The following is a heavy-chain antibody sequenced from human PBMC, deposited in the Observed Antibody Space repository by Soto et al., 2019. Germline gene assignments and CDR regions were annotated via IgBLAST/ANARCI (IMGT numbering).Heavy chain of an antibody. V-gene: IGHV1-18*01. J-gene: IGHJ6*02. CDR1: GYTFTSYG. D-gene: IGHD3-10*01. Sequence: ASVKVSCKASGYTFTSYGISWVRQAPGQGLEWMGWISAYNGNTNYAQKLQGRVTMTTDTSTSTAYMELRSLRSDDTAVYYCARISTLYGSGSYYKFYGMDVWGQGTTVTVS. CDR3: ARISTLYGSGSYYKFYGMDV. CDR2: ISAYNGNT.